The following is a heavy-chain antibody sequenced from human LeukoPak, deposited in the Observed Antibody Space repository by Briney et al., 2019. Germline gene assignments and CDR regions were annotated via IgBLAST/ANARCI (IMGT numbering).Heavy chain of an antibody. CDR3: ARDSAVAGSVNWFDH. V-gene: IGHV3-21*01. D-gene: IGHD6-19*01. J-gene: IGHJ5*02. CDR1: GFTFSRYS. Sequence: GGSLRLSCAASGFTFSRYSMNWVRQAPGKGLEWVSSISSNNYIYYADSARGRFTISRDNAKNSLYLQLNSLRAEDTAVYYCARDSAVAGSVNWFDHWGQGTLVTVSS. CDR2: ISSNNYI.